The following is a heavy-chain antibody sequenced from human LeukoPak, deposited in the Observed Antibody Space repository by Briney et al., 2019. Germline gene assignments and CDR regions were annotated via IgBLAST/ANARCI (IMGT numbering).Heavy chain of an antibody. CDR1: GGSISSSSYY. CDR2: IYYSGST. J-gene: IGHJ5*02. D-gene: IGHD3-10*01. V-gene: IGHV4-39*07. CDR3: ARKRVWSFNWFDP. Sequence: SETLSLTCTVSGGSISSSSYYRGWIRQPPGKGLEWIGSIYYSGSTNYNPSLKSRVTISVDTSKNQFSLKLSSVTAADTAVYYCARKRVWSFNWFDPWGQGTLVTVSS.